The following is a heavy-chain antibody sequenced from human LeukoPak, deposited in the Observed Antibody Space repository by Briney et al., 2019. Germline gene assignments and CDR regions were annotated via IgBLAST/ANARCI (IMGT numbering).Heavy chain of an antibody. J-gene: IGHJ4*02. CDR3: ARGDCSSTSCSLGFDY. D-gene: IGHD2-2*01. V-gene: IGHV1-18*01. Sequence: ASVKVSCKASGYTFTSYGISWVRQAPGQGLEWVGWISAYNGNTNYAQKLQGRVTMTTDTSTSTAYMELRSLRSDDTAVYYCARGDCSSTSCSLGFDYWGQGTLVTVSS. CDR1: GYTFTSYG. CDR2: ISAYNGNT.